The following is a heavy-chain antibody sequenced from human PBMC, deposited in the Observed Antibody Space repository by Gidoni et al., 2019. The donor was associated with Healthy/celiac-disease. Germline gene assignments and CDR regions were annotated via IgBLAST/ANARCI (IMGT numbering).Heavy chain of an antibody. D-gene: IGHD3-3*01. J-gene: IGHJ6*02. V-gene: IGHV3-23*01. Sequence: EVQLLESVGGLVQPGGSLRLSCAASGFTFSRCAMLWVRQAPGKGLEWVSAISGSGGSTHYADSVKGRFTISRDNSKNTLYLQMNSLRAEDTAVYYCAKDRLVGITIFGVVRAGYGMDVWGQGTTVTVSS. CDR1: GFTFSRCA. CDR3: AKDRLVGITIFGVVRAGYGMDV. CDR2: ISGSGGST.